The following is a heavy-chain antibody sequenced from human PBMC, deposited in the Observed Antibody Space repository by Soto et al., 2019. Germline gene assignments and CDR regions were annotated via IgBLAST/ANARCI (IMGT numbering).Heavy chain of an antibody. J-gene: IGHJ5*02. CDR3: ARYLHYYGSGSYTTNWFDP. CDR2: IYYSGST. Sequence: ESXSLTSTXXXXSXXSXXXXXXRQPTXKGLEWIGYIYYSGSTNYNPSLKSRVTISVDTSKNQFSLKLSSVTAADTAVYYCARYLHYYGSGSYTTNWFDPWGQGTLVTVSS. V-gene: IGHV4-59*01. D-gene: IGHD3-10*01. CDR1: XXSXXSXX.